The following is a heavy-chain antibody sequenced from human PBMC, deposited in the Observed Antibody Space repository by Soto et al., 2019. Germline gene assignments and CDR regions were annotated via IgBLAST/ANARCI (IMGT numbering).Heavy chain of an antibody. CDR1: GYSISSGYY. CDR3: ARDCLSGGYGDYFSKRKDY. CDR2: IYHSGST. J-gene: IGHJ4*02. V-gene: IGHV4-38-2*02. Sequence: SETLSLTCAVSGYSISSGYYWGWIRHPPGKGLDWIGSIYHSGSTYYNPSLKSRVTISVDTSKNQFSLKLSSVTAASTAVYYCARDCLSGGYGDYFSKRKDYWGQGTLVTVSS. D-gene: IGHD4-17*01.